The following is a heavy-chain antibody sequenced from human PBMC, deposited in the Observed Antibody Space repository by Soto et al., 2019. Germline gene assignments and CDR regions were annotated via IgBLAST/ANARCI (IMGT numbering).Heavy chain of an antibody. CDR3: ARGRHSGEIDY. D-gene: IGHD3-10*01. CDR1: GDSVSSSSAA. CDR2: TYYWSEWTY. V-gene: IGHV6-1*01. Sequence: QVPLQQSGPGLVKPSQTLSLTCAISGDSVSSSSAAWNWLRQSPSRGLEWLGRTYYWSEWTYDYAESVKSRITINPDTSRNQFALQVNSVTPDDTAVYYCARGRHSGEIDYWGRGALVTVSS. J-gene: IGHJ4*02.